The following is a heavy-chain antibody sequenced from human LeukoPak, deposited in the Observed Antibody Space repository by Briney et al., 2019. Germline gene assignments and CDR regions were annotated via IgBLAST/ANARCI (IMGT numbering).Heavy chain of an antibody. CDR2: VNHSGST. D-gene: IGHD3-3*01. CDR3: ARVGTSRQTLYYDFWSGYIGDTVFDY. V-gene: IGHV4-34*01. J-gene: IGHJ4*02. CDR1: GGSFSGYY. Sequence: SETLSLTCAVYGGSFSGYYWSWIRQPPGKGLEWIGEVNHSGSTNYNPSLKSRVTISVDTSKNQFSLKLSSVTAADTAVYYCARVGTSRQTLYYDFWSGYIGDTVFDYWGQGTLVTVSS.